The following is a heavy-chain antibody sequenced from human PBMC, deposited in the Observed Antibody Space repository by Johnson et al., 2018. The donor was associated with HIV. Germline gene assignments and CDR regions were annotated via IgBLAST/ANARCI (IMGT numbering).Heavy chain of an antibody. V-gene: IGHV3-9*01. CDR1: GFTFDDYA. D-gene: IGHD5-12*01. Sequence: VQLVESGGGLIQPGGSLRLSCAASGFTFDDYAMHWVRQAPGKGLEWVSGISWNSGSIGYADSVKGRFTISRDNAKNSLYLQMNSLKTEETAVYYCARGGGYSGYDRGGRAFDIWGQGTMVTVSS. CDR2: ISWNSGSI. J-gene: IGHJ3*02. CDR3: ARGGGYSGYDRGGRAFDI.